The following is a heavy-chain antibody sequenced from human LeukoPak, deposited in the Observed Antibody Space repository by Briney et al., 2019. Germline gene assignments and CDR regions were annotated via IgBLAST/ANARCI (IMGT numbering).Heavy chain of an antibody. Sequence: SETLSLTCTVSGGSISSYYWSWIRQPAGKGLEWIGRIYTSGSTNYNPSLKSRVTMSVDTSKNQFSLKLSSVTAADTAVYYCARDRWVYGDYVRYFDHWGQGTLVTVSS. CDR1: GGSISSYY. CDR3: ARDRWVYGDYVRYFDH. V-gene: IGHV4-4*07. J-gene: IGHJ4*02. CDR2: IYTSGST. D-gene: IGHD4-17*01.